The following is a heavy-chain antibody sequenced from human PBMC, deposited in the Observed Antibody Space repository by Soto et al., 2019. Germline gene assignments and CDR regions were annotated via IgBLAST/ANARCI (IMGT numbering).Heavy chain of an antibody. V-gene: IGHV4-4*07. CDR1: GGSISSHY. CDR2: IYTSVST. J-gene: IGHJ5*02. CDR3: ARVIVAAAGGKWVGP. D-gene: IGHD6-13*01. Sequence: SETLSLTCTVSGGSISSHYWSWIRQPAGKGLEWIGRIYTSVSTNYNPSLKSRVTMSVDTSKNQFSLKLSSVTAADTAVYYCARVIVAAAGGKWVGPGGQGTLVAVSS.